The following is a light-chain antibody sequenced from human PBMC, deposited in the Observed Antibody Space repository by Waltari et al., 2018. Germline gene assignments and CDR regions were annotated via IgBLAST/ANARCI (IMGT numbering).Light chain of an antibody. Sequence: SSELTQAPSVSVSPGQTARIICGGDNFGTKYVHWYQQKPAQAPVVVIYYNSDRPSGIPERFSGSKSGNSATLTISGVEAGDEADYYCQGWDRNSDHVLFGGGTRLTVL. V-gene: IGLV3-21*01. CDR1: NFGTKY. CDR2: YNS. J-gene: IGLJ2*01. CDR3: QGWDRNSDHVL.